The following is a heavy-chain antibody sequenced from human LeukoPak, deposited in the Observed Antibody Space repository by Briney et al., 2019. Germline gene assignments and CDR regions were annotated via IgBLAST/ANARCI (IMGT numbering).Heavy chain of an antibody. V-gene: IGHV4-59*01. D-gene: IGHD1-26*01. Sequence: SETLSLTCTVSGDPISTYYWSWIRQPPGKGLEWIGYIYGSGSTNYNPSLKSRVTISEDTSKNQFSLKLSSVTAADTALYYCARDRGGAIDYWGQGSLVTVSS. CDR1: GDPISTYY. CDR3: ARDRGGAIDY. J-gene: IGHJ4*02. CDR2: IYGSGST.